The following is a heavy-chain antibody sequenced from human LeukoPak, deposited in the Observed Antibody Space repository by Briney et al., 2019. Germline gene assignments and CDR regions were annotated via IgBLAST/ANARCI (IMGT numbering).Heavy chain of an antibody. Sequence: ASVTVSCKTSGYTFTSYAMHWVRQAPGQRPEWMGWINAGIGNTRYSERFQDRITITRDTSASTVHMELSSLRSEDTAVYYCARDMGGSGSYSYWGQGTLVTVSS. D-gene: IGHD3-10*01. CDR1: GYTFTSYA. V-gene: IGHV1-3*01. J-gene: IGHJ4*02. CDR2: INAGIGNT. CDR3: ARDMGGSGSYSY.